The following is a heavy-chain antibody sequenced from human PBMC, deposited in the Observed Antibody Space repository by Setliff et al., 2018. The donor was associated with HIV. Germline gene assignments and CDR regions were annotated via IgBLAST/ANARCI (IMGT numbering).Heavy chain of an antibody. D-gene: IGHD3-10*01. V-gene: IGHV3-23*03. CDR3: AKHPRYYDSGSRYFDY. CDR1: GFSFGAHA. J-gene: IGHJ4*02. Sequence: GGSLRLSCAASGFSFGAHAMSWVRRAPGMGLEWLSVVLRGGSTTYYADSVKGRFTISRDDSKNTLYLQMNSLRADDTAVYYCAKHPRYYDSGSRYFDYWGQGTLVTVSS. CDR2: VLRGGSTT.